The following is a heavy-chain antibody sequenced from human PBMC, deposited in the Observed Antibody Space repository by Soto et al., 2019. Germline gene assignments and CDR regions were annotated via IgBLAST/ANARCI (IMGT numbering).Heavy chain of an antibody. J-gene: IGHJ4*02. CDR3: ARDGLSSSTSFDY. Sequence: GESLKISCQGSGYRFPDYWIGWVRQMPGKGLEWMGIIYPDDSDAKYSPSFQGQVTMSADKSINTAYLQWSSLKASDTAMYFCARDGLSSSTSFDYWGQGTLVTVSS. CDR1: GYRFPDYW. D-gene: IGHD6-6*01. CDR2: IYPDDSDA. V-gene: IGHV5-51*01.